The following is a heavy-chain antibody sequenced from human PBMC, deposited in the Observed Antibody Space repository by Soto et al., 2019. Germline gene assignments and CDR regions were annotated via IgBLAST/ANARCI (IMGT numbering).Heavy chain of an antibody. V-gene: IGHV4-61*01. J-gene: IGHJ4*02. CDR2: IYYSGST. CDR3: ARLYSSGWLDY. D-gene: IGHD6-19*01. Sequence: SETLSLTCTVSGGSVISGSYYWSWIRQPPGKGLEWIGYIYYSGSTNYNPSLKSRVTISVDTSKNQFSLKLSSVTAADTAVYYCARLYSSGWLDYWGQGTLVTVSS. CDR1: GGSVISGSYY.